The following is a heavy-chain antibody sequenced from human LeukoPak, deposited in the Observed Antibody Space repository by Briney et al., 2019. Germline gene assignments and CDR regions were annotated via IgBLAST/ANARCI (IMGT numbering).Heavy chain of an antibody. D-gene: IGHD6-19*01. CDR3: AKEAVAGDY. J-gene: IGHJ4*02. V-gene: IGHV3-9*01. Sequence: GRSLRLSCAASGFAFDDYAMHWVRQAPGKGLEWVSGISWNSGSIGYADSVKGRFTISRDNAKNSLYLQMNSLRAEDTALYYCAKEAVAGDYWGQGTLVTVSS. CDR2: ISWNSGSI. CDR1: GFAFDDYA.